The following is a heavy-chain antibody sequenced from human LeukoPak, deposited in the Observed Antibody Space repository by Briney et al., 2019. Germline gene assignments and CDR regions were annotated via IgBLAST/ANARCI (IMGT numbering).Heavy chain of an antibody. Sequence: SETLSLTCTVSGSISSYYWSWIRRPPGKGLEWIGYIYTSGSTNYNPSLKSRVTISVDTSKNQFSLDLSSVTAADTAVYYCARQKCTSTSCLTKNAFDVWGQGTMVTVSS. V-gene: IGHV4-4*09. CDR1: GSISSYY. CDR3: ARQKCTSTSCLTKNAFDV. J-gene: IGHJ3*01. CDR2: IYTSGST. D-gene: IGHD2-2*01.